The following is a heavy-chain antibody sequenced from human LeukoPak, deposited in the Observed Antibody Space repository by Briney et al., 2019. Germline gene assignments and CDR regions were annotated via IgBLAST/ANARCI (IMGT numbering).Heavy chain of an antibody. CDR1: GFTFSTYW. CDR3: ARHYDWAFDD. CDR2: IKPDGSAK. J-gene: IGHJ4*02. V-gene: IGHV3-7*01. Sequence: GGSLRLSCAASGFTFSTYWMTWVRRAPGKGLEWVANIKPDGSAKYYGDSVKGRFTISRDNAKNSLYLQMNSLRAEDTAVYYCARHYDWAFDDWGQGTLVTVSS. D-gene: IGHD3-3*01.